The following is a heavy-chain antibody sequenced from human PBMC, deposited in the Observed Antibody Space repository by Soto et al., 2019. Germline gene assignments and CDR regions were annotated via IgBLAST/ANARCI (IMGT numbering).Heavy chain of an antibody. V-gene: IGHV1-69*13. CDR2: IIPIFGTA. CDR1: GGTFSSYA. CDR3: TRGAKVDTADYYYGMDV. Sequence: SVKVSCKASGGTFSSYAISWVRQAPGQGLEWMGGIIPIFGTANYAQKFQGRVTITADESTSTAYMELSSLRSEDTAVYYCTRGAKVDTADYYYGMDVWGQGTTVTVSS. J-gene: IGHJ6*02. D-gene: IGHD5-18*01.